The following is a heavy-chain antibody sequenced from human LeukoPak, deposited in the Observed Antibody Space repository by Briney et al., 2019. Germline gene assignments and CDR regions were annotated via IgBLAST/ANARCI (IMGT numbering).Heavy chain of an antibody. D-gene: IGHD3-10*01. CDR3: ARGPYGSGSYSIASRGHYFDY. CDR2: INHSGST. J-gene: IGHJ4*02. CDR1: GGSFSGYY. V-gene: IGHV4-34*01. Sequence: PSETLSLTCAVYGGSFSGYYWSWIRQPPGKGLEWIGEINHSGSTNYNPSLKSRVTISVDTSKNQFSLKLSSVTAADTAVYYCARGPYGSGSYSIASRGHYFDYWGQGTLVTVSS.